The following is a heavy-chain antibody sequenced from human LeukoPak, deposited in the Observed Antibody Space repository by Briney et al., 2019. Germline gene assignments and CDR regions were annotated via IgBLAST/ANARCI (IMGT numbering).Heavy chain of an antibody. Sequence: PGGSLRLSCAASGFTFSSYAMSWVRQAPGKGLEWVSAISGSGGSTYYADSVKGRFTISRDNSKNTLYLQMNSLRAEDTAVYHCAKDSSRYCSSTSCYLYWGQGTLVTVSS. D-gene: IGHD2-2*01. J-gene: IGHJ4*02. CDR3: AKDSSRYCSSTSCYLY. V-gene: IGHV3-23*01. CDR1: GFTFSSYA. CDR2: ISGSGGST.